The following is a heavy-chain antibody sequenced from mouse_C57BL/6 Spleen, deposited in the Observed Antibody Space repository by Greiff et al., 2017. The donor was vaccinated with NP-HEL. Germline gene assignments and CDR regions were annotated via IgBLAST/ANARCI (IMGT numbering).Heavy chain of an antibody. J-gene: IGHJ3*01. D-gene: IGHD4-1*01. CDR1: GYTFTSYW. CDR3: ARLLGDWFAY. CDR2: IDPSDSYT. V-gene: IGHV1-69*01. Sequence: QVQLQQPGAELVMPGASVKLSCKASGYTFTSYWMHWVKQRPGQGLEWIGEIDPSDSYTNYNQKFKGKSTLTVDKSSSTAYMQLSSLTSEDSAVYYCARLLGDWFAYWGQGTLVTVSA.